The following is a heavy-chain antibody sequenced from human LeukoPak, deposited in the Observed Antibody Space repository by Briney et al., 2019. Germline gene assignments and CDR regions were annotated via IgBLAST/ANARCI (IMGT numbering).Heavy chain of an antibody. Sequence: PGGSLRLSCAASGFTFSSYWMSWVRQAPGKGLEWVANIKQDGSEKYYVDSVKGRFTISRDNAKNSLYLQMNSLRAEDTAVYYCARDGDDGDYGYYYYYMDVWGKGTTVTVSS. J-gene: IGHJ6*03. V-gene: IGHV3-7*01. CDR1: GFTFSSYW. CDR2: IKQDGSEK. D-gene: IGHD4-17*01. CDR3: ARDGDDGDYGYYYYYMDV.